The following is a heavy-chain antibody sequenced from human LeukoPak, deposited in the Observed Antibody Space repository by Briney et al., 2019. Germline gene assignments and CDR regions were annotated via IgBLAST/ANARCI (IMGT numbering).Heavy chain of an antibody. CDR2: ISGSGGST. CDR1: GFTCSTCG. D-gene: IGHD3-22*01. Sequence: GGSLRLSCVASGFTCSTCGMSWVRQAPGKGLEWVSAISGSGGSTYYADSVKGRFTISRDNSKNTLYLQMNSLRAEDTAVYYCAKDLVRDSSGYYYALVDYWGQGTLVTVSS. CDR3: AKDLVRDSSGYYYALVDY. V-gene: IGHV3-23*01. J-gene: IGHJ4*02.